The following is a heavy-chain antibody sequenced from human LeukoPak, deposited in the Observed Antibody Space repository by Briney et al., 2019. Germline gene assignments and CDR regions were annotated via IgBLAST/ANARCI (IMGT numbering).Heavy chain of an antibody. CDR1: GDSVSSNSAA. D-gene: IGHD6-13*01. Sequence: SQTLSLTCAISGDSVSSNSAAWNWIRQPPSRGFEWLGRTYYRSKWYNDYAVSVKSRITINPDTSKNQFSLQLNSVTPEDTAVYYCAREWQQLGLNDYWGQGTLVTVSS. V-gene: IGHV6-1*01. CDR3: AREWQQLGLNDY. J-gene: IGHJ4*02. CDR2: TYYRSKWYN.